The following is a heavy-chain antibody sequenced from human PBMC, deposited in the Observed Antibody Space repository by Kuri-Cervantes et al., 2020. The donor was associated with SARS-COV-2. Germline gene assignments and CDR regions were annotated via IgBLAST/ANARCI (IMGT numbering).Heavy chain of an antibody. Sequence: LSLTCAASGFTFSSYAMHWVRQAPGKGLEWVSAISGSGGSTYYADSVKGRFTISRDNSKNTLYLQMNSLRAEDTAVYYCAKDLGRPNWFDPWGQGTLVTVSS. V-gene: IGHV3-23*01. CDR3: AKDLGRPNWFDP. J-gene: IGHJ5*02. CDR2: ISGSGGST. CDR1: GFTFSSYA.